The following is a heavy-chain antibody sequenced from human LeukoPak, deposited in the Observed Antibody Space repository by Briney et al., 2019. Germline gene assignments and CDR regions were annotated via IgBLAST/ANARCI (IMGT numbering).Heavy chain of an antibody. V-gene: IGHV3-53*01. J-gene: IGHJ4*02. Sequence: PGGSLRLSCAASGFTVSSNYMSWVRQAPGKGLEWVSVIYSGGSTYYADSVKGRFTISRDNSKNTLYLQMNSLRAEDTAVYYCARVDPDYYDSSGYEIFDYWGQGTLVTVSS. CDR3: ARVDPDYYDSSGYEIFDY. D-gene: IGHD3-22*01. CDR1: GFTVSSNY. CDR2: IYSGGST.